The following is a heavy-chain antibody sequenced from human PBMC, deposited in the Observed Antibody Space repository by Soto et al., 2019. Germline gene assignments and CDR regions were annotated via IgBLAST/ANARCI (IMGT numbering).Heavy chain of an antibody. CDR1: GGSISSGGYY. Sequence: QLQLQESGSGLVKPSQTLSLTRAVSGGSISSGGYYWRCLRQPPGKGLGWIGYIFHSGSTYYNPSLKSRVTISVCGSKTLVSRELSSVTGAYTAVYYCAREGGSGSPEWYFNVWGRGTLVTVSS. CDR2: IFHSGST. CDR3: AREGGSGSPEWYFNV. V-gene: IGHV4-30-2*01. D-gene: IGHD1-26*01. J-gene: IGHJ2*01.